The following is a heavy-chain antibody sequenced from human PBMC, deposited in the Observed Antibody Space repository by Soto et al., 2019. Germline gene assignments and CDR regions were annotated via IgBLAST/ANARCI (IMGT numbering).Heavy chain of an antibody. V-gene: IGHV4-30-4*01. CDR2: IYSSGST. J-gene: IGHJ4*02. D-gene: IGHD4-17*01. Sequence: SETLSHTCTFSGFSIRSDFHCWSWFRQPPGKGLEWIGNIYSSGSTYYNPSLKSQVSISVDTSKNQFSLKLSSVTAADTAVYYCARGPTVTTDYWGQGVLVTVSS. CDR3: ARGPTVTTDY. CDR1: GFSIRSDFHC.